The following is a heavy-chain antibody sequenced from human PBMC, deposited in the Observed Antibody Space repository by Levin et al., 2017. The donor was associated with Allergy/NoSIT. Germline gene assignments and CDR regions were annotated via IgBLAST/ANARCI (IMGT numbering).Heavy chain of an antibody. CDR2: INHSGST. CDR1: GGSFSGYY. Sequence: SQTLSLTCAVYGGSFSGYYWSWIRQPPGKGLEWIGEINHSGSTNYNPSLKSRVTISVDTSKNQFSLKLSSVTAADTAVYYCARVRHYYGSGSYYQDYWGQGTLVTVSS. D-gene: IGHD3-10*01. J-gene: IGHJ4*02. V-gene: IGHV4-34*01. CDR3: ARVRHYYGSGSYYQDY.